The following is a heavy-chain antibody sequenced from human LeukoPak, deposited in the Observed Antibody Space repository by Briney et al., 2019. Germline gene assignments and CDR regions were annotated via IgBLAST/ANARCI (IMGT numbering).Heavy chain of an antibody. Sequence: SETLSLTCTVSGGSISSYYWSWIRQPPGKGLEWIGYIYYSGSTNYNPYLKSRVTISVDTSKNQFSLQLSSVTAADTAVYYCARGAVAVAGRGSHFDNWGQGALVTVSS. CDR2: IYYSGST. CDR3: ARGAVAVAGRGSHFDN. J-gene: IGHJ4*02. D-gene: IGHD6-19*01. CDR1: GGSISSYY. V-gene: IGHV4-59*08.